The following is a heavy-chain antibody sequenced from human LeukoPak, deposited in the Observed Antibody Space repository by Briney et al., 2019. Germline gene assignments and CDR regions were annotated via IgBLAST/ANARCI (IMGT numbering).Heavy chain of an antibody. CDR3: AREKYYYDSSGYYPDAFDI. CDR1: GYTFTSYG. D-gene: IGHD3-22*01. J-gene: IGHJ3*02. V-gene: IGHV1-18*01. CDR2: ISAYNGNT. Sequence: GASVKVSCKASGYTFTSYGISWVRQAPGQGLEWMGRISAYNGNTNYAQKLQGRVTMTTDTSTSTTYMELRSLRSDDTAVYYRAREKYYYDSSGYYPDAFDIWGQGTMVTVSS.